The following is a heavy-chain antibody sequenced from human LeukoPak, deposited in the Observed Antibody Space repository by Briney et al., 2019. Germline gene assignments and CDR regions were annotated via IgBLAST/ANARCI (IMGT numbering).Heavy chain of an antibody. V-gene: IGHV1-24*01. Sequence: ASVKVSCKVSGYTLTELSIHWVRQAPGTGLEWMGGFDPEDGETIYAQKFQGRVTMTEDTSTDTAYMELSSLRSEDTAVYYCATGDINTLPDRYYFYMDVWGKGTTVTVSS. CDR2: FDPEDGET. J-gene: IGHJ6*03. D-gene: IGHD2-15*01. CDR1: GYTLTELS. CDR3: ATGDINTLPDRYYFYMDV.